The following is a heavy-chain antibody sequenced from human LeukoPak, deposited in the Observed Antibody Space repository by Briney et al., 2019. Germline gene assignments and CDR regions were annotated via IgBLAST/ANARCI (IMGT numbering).Heavy chain of an antibody. CDR3: ARDSLIYDWGAFDI. V-gene: IGHV3-21*01. J-gene: IGHJ3*02. Sequence: GGSLRLSCAASGFTFSSYSMNWVCQAPGKGLEWVSSISSSSSYIYYADSVKGRFTISRGNAKNSLYLQMNSLRAEDTAVYYCARDSLIYDWGAFDIWGQGTMVTVSS. D-gene: IGHD3-16*01. CDR2: ISSSSSYI. CDR1: GFTFSSYS.